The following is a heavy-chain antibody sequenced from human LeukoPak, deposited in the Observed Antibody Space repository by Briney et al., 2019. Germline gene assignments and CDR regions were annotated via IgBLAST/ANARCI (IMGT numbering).Heavy chain of an antibody. CDR1: GFIVSSNY. J-gene: IGHJ4*02. CDR3: AKQLEIDY. D-gene: IGHD1-1*01. CDR2: ISGSGGST. Sequence: PGGSLRLSCAASGFIVSSNYMNWVRQAPGKGLEWVSAISGSGGSTYYADSVKGRFTISRDNSKNTLYLQMNSLRAEDTAVYYCAKQLEIDYWGQGTLVTVSS. V-gene: IGHV3-23*01.